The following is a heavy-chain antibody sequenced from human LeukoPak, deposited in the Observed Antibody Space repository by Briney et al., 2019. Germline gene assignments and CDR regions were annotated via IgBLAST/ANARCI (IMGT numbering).Heavy chain of an antibody. CDR2: INPNSGGT. V-gene: IGHV1-2*06. CDR1: GYTFIGYY. Sequence: ASVRVSCKASGYTFIGYYMHWVRQAPGQGLEWMGRINPNSGGTNYAQKFQGRVTMTRDTSISTAYMELSRLRSDDTAVYYCARSGIAVAFNWFDPWGQGTLVTVSS. J-gene: IGHJ5*02. D-gene: IGHD6-19*01. CDR3: ARSGIAVAFNWFDP.